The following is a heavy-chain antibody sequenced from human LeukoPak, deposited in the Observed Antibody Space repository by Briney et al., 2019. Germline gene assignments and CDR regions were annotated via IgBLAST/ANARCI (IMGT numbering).Heavy chain of an antibody. CDR2: ISSSSSYT. CDR1: GFTFSAYH. D-gene: IGHD6-13*01. J-gene: IGHJ4*02. CDR3: ARGRAIAAAGTGFDY. V-gene: IGHV3-21*01. Sequence: GGSLRLSCAASGFTFSAYHMNWVRQAPGKGLEWVASISSSSSYTYYSDSVKGRFTISRENAKTSLDLQMNSLRAEDTAVYYCARGRAIAAAGTGFDYWGQGTLVTVSS.